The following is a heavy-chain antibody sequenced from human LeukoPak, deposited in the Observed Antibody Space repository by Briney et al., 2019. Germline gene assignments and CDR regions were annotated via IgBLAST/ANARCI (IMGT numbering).Heavy chain of an antibody. CDR1: GFSFSSYA. D-gene: IGHD3-22*01. J-gene: IGHJ4*02. V-gene: IGHV3-30-3*01. CDR3: ARGPRPEYYDSSGYSYY. CDR2: ISYDGSNK. Sequence: GGSLSLTCAASGFSFSSYARSCIRQAPGKGLEWVALISYDGSNKYYADSVKGRFTISRDNSKNTLYLQMNSLRAEDTAVYYCARGPRPEYYDSSGYSYYWGQRTLVTVSS.